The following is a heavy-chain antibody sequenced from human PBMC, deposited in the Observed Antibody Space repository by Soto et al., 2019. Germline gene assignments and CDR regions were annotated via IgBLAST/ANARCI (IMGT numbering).Heavy chain of an antibody. J-gene: IGHJ5*02. CDR1: GDSISNSRFY. CDR3: ARDYFDSSDYTTNWFDP. D-gene: IGHD3-22*01. Sequence: SETLSLTCSVSGDSISNSRFYWAWTRQPPGEGLEWIGSIYHTGNAYYNPSLKSRVTIFVDTSKNQFSLKLTSVTAADTALYYCARDYFDSSDYTTNWFDPWGQGTLVTVSS. V-gene: IGHV4-39*01. CDR2: IYHTGNA.